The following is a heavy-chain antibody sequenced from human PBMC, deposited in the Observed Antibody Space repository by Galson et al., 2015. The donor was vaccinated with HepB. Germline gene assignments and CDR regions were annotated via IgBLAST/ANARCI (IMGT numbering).Heavy chain of an antibody. Sequence: SLRLSCAASGFTFSSYWMNWVRQAPGKGLEWVANINRDGSEKYYVDSVKGRFTVSRDNAKDSLYLQMNSLTAEDTAGYYCARYKEFSDSCGSKYDFWGQGTLVTVSS. V-gene: IGHV3-7*01. CDR3: ARYKEFSDSCGSKYDF. J-gene: IGHJ4*01. CDR2: INRDGSEK. D-gene: IGHD3-22*01. CDR1: GFTFSSYW.